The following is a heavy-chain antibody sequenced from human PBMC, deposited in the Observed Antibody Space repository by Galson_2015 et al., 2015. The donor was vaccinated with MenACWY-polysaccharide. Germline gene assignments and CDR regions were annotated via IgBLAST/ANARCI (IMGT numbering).Heavy chain of an antibody. Sequence: SLRLSCAASGFIFNTYGMAWARQAPGKGLEWVSAISGSASGGTTYYAASVKGRFTISKDNSENTLYLQMNSLRVEDTAVYYCAREDFCSGGTCYFYDYWGQGTLVTVSS. D-gene: IGHD2-15*01. V-gene: IGHV3-23*01. J-gene: IGHJ4*02. CDR3: AREDFCSGGTCYFYDY. CDR2: ISGSASGGTT. CDR1: GFIFNTYG.